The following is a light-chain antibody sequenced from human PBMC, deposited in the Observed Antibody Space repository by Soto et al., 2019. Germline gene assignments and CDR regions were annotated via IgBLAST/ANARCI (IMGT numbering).Light chain of an antibody. V-gene: IGKV3-11*01. CDR3: QQRNDWASIT. J-gene: IGKJ5*01. Sequence: EVVLTHSPATLSVSPGERVTLSCRASQSVRSFLAWYQQKPGQAPRLLIYDASKRAPGIPVRFSGSGSGTDFTLTISSLEPEDFAVYYCQQRNDWASITFGQGTRLEIK. CDR1: QSVRSF. CDR2: DAS.